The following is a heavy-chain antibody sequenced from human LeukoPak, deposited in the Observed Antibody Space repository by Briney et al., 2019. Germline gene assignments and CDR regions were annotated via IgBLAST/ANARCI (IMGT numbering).Heavy chain of an antibody. CDR2: TYYRSKWYN. J-gene: IGHJ6*02. Sequence: SQTLSLTCAISGDSLSSNSAAWNWIRQSPSRGLEWLGRTYYRSKWYNDYAVSVKSRITINPDTSKNQFSLQLNSVTPEDTAVYYCARDGPYYYDSSGYPGDYYYYGMDVWGQGTTVTVSS. V-gene: IGHV6-1*01. D-gene: IGHD3-22*01. CDR3: ARDGPYYYDSSGYPGDYYYYGMDV. CDR1: GDSLSSNSAA.